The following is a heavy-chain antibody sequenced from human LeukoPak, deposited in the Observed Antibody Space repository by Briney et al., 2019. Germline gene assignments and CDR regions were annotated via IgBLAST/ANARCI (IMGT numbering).Heavy chain of an antibody. CDR2: IHHSGST. CDR3: ARGFRGDNFDY. V-gene: IGHV4-38-2*02. CDR1: GYSISSAYY. Sequence: PSETLSLTCTVSGYSISSAYYWGWIRQPPGKRLEWIGTIHHSGSTSYNPSLQSRVTIPVNTSKNQFSLKLNSVTAADTAVYYCARGFRGDNFDYWGQGTLVTVSS. D-gene: IGHD7-27*01. J-gene: IGHJ4*02.